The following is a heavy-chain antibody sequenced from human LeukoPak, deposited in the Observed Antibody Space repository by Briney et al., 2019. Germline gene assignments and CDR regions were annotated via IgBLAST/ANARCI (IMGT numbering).Heavy chain of an antibody. CDR1: GYTFTSYD. D-gene: IGHD3-3*01. CDR2: MNPNSGNT. V-gene: IGHV1-8*01. J-gene: IGHJ4*02. CDR3: ARGQILRFLEWLQREGVAFDY. Sequence: ASVKVSCKASGYTFTSYDINWVRQATGQGLEWMGGMNPNSGNTGYAQKFQGRVTMTRNTSISTAYMELSSLRSEDTAVYYCARGQILRFLEWLQREGVAFDYWGQGTLVTVSS.